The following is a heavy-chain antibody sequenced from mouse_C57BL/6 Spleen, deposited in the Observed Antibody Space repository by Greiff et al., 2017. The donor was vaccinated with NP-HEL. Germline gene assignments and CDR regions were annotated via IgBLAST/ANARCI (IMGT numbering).Heavy chain of an antibody. Sequence: VQLKESGPGMVKPSQSLSLTCTVTGYSITSGYDWHWIRHFPGNKLEWMGYISYSGSTNYNPSLKSRISSTHDTSKNHFFLKLNSVTTEDTATYYCARGNWYFDVWGTGTTVTVSS. V-gene: IGHV3-1*01. CDR3: ARGNWYFDV. J-gene: IGHJ1*03. CDR2: ISYSGST. CDR1: GYSITSGYD.